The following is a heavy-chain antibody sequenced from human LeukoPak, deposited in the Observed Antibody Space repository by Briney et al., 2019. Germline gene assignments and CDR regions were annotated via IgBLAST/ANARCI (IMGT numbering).Heavy chain of an antibody. V-gene: IGHV1-2*02. Sequence: GASVKVSCKASGYTFTGYYMHWVRQAPGQGLEWMGWINPNSGGTNYAQKFQGRVTMTRDTSISTAYMELSRLRSDDTAVYYCARVFGYDSSGLIGYWGQGTLVTVSS. CDR3: ARVFGYDSSGLIGY. D-gene: IGHD3-22*01. CDR2: INPNSGGT. CDR1: GYTFTGYY. J-gene: IGHJ4*02.